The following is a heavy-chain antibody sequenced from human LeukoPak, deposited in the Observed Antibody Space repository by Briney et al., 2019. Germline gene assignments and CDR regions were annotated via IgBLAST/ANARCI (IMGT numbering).Heavy chain of an antibody. D-gene: IGHD3-9*01. CDR3: ATQGGYFDWSYEYFQH. V-gene: IGHV1-24*01. J-gene: IGHJ1*01. CDR2: FDPEDGET. CDR1: GYTLTELS. Sequence: APEKVSCKVSGYTLTELSMHWVRQAPGKGLEWMGGFDPEDGETIYAQKFQGRVTMTEDTSTDTAYMELSSLRSEDTAVYYCATQGGYFDWSYEYFQHWGQGTLVTVSS.